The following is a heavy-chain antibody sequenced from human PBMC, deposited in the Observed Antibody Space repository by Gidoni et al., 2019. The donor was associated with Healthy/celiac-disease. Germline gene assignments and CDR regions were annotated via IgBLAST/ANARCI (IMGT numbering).Heavy chain of an antibody. CDR3: ARGPRGYYGSGSYFVS. Sequence: QVQLVQSGAEVKTPGVSVKVSCKASGYTFTSYDINGVRKATGQGLECMGWMNPNSGNTGYAQKFQGRVTMTRNTAISTAYMELSSLRSEDTAVYYCARGPRGYYGSGSYFVSWGQGTLVTVSS. J-gene: IGHJ4*02. D-gene: IGHD3-10*01. CDR2: MNPNSGNT. CDR1: GYTFTSYD. V-gene: IGHV1-8*01.